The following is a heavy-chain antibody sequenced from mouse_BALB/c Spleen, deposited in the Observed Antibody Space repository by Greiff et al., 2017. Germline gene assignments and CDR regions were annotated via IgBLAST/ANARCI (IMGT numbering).Heavy chain of an antibody. Sequence: VQRVESGPGLVAPSQSLSITCTVSGFSLTGYGVNWVRQPPGKGLEWLGMIWGDGSTDYNSALKSRLSIRKDNSKSQVFLKMNSLQTDDTARYYCAREGNYGIFDYWGQGTTLTVSS. CDR2: IWGDGST. CDR1: GFSLTGYG. J-gene: IGHJ2*01. V-gene: IGHV2-6-7*01. CDR3: AREGNYGIFDY. D-gene: IGHD2-1*01.